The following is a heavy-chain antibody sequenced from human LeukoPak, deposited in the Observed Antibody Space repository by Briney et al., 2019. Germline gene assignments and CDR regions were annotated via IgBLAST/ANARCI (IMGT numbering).Heavy chain of an antibody. CDR2: ISSSSSYI. J-gene: IGHJ4*02. Sequence: GRSLRLSCVASGFTFSSYSMNWVRQAPGKGLEWVSSISSSSSYIYYADSVKGRFTISRDNAKNSLYLQMNSLRAEDTAVYYCAREGTRIVAADRDAFDYWGQGTLVTVSS. CDR3: AREGTRIVAADRDAFDY. V-gene: IGHV3-21*01. CDR1: GFTFSSYS. D-gene: IGHD5-12*01.